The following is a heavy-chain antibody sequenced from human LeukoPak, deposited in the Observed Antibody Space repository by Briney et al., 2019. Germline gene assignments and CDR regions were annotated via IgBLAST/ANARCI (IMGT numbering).Heavy chain of an antibody. CDR2: IYYSGST. Sequence: SETLSLTCTVSGGSISSRSYYWDWIRQPPGKGLEWIGSIYYSGSTYYNPSLKSRVTISGDTSKNQFSLKLSSVTATDTAVYYCARLYGDYETPAFDIWGQGTMVTVSS. CDR1: GGSISSRSYY. D-gene: IGHD4-17*01. CDR3: ARLYGDYETPAFDI. J-gene: IGHJ3*02. V-gene: IGHV4-39*01.